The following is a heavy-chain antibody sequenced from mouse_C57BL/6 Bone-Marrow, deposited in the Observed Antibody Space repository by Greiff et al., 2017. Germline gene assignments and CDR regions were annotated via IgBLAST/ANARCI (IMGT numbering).Heavy chain of an antibody. CDR2: IDPSDSYT. D-gene: IGHD1-1*01. CDR3: ARTKRLQRYFDD. Sequence: QVQLQQPGAELVMPGASVKLSCKASGYTFTSYWMHWAKQRPGQGLEWIGEIDPSDSYTYYNQKFKGKSTLTVDKSSSTAYMQLSSLTSEDSAVSCCARTKRLQRYFDDWGQGTTLTVSS. J-gene: IGHJ2*01. CDR1: GYTFTSYW. V-gene: IGHV1-69*01.